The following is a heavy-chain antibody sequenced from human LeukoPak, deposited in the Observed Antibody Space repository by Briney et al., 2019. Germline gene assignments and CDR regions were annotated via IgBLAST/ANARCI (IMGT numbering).Heavy chain of an antibody. D-gene: IGHD4-23*01. CDR3: ARDPPKGRPTVVTPWFDP. V-gene: IGHV1-69*04. J-gene: IGHJ5*02. CDR2: IIPILCIA. Sequence: SVKVSCKASGGTFSSYAISWVRQAPGQGLEWMGRIIPILCIANYAQKFQGRVTITADKSTSTAYMELSSLRSEDTAVYYCARDPPKGRPTVVTPWFDPWGQGTLVTVSS. CDR1: GGTFSSYA.